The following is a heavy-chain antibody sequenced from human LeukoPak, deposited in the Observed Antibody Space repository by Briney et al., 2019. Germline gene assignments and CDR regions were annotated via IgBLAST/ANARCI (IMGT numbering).Heavy chain of an antibody. CDR2: MNPNSGNT. Sequence: ASVKVSCKDSGYTFTNYDINWVRQATGQGLEWMGWMNPNSGNTGYAQKFQGRVTMTRNTSISTAYMELSSLTSDDTTVYYCARGHRDNWLDPWGQGTLVTVSS. CDR3: ARGHRDNWLDP. CDR1: GYTFTNYD. V-gene: IGHV1-8*01. J-gene: IGHJ5*02.